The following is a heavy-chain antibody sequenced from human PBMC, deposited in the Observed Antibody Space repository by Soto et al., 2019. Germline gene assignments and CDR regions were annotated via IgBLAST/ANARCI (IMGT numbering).Heavy chain of an antibody. J-gene: IGHJ4*02. V-gene: IGHV4-39*01. CDR3: ARRRRYCSSTSCYGNDY. CDR2: IYYSGRT. D-gene: IGHD2-2*01. Sequence: QLQLQESGPGLVKPSETLSLTCTVSGGSISSSSYYWDWIRQPPGKGLEWIGCIYYSGRTYYNPSLKSGCTIAVETSKNQFSLKLSSVPAAETAVYYCARRRRYCSSTSCYGNDYWGQGTLVTVSS. CDR1: GGSISSSSYY.